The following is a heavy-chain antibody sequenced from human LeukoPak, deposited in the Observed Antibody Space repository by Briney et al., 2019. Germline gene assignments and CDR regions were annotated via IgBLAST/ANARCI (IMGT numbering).Heavy chain of an antibody. D-gene: IGHD1-26*01. V-gene: IGHV3-53*01. CDR3: ARSEWELTPSNAFDI. J-gene: IGHJ3*02. CDR2: IYSGGST. CDR1: GFTVSSNY. Sequence: GGSLRLSCAASGFTVSSNYMSWVRQAPGKGLEWVSVIYSGGSTYYADSVKGRFTISRDNSKNTLYLQMNSLRAEDTAVYYCARSEWELTPSNAFDIWGQGTMVTVSS.